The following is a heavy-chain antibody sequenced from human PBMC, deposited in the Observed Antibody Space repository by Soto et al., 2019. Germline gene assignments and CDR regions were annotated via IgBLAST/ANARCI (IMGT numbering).Heavy chain of an antibody. Sequence: GGSLRLSCAASGFTFSSYGMHWVRQAPGKGLEWVAVIWYDGSNKYYADSVKGRFTISRDNSKNTLYLQMNSLRAEDTAVYYCARDSPPREYSRAFDYWGQGTLVTVSS. D-gene: IGHD6-13*01. CDR1: GFTFSSYG. V-gene: IGHV3-33*01. CDR2: IWYDGSNK. J-gene: IGHJ4*02. CDR3: ARDSPPREYSRAFDY.